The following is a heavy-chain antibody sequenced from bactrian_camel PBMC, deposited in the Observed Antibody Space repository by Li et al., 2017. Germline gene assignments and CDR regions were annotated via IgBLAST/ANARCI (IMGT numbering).Heavy chain of an antibody. CDR1: GFMLDTYA. CDR2: IYRDGSNA. CDR3: ATFPASGSFML. Sequence: HVQLVESGGDFVQPGGSLRLSCAASGFMLDTYAMSWVRQASGKGLEWVSSIYRDGSNAFYADSVKGRFTRSRDNALNTVSLQMNSLKSDDTALYYCATFPASGSFMLWGQGTQVTVS. V-gene: IGHV3-2*01. D-gene: IGHD2*01. J-gene: IGHJ4*01.